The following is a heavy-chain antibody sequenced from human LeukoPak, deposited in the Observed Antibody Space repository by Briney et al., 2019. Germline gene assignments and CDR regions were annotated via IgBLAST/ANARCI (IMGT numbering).Heavy chain of an antibody. CDR1: GFTFSSYS. V-gene: IGHV3-21*01. J-gene: IGHJ4*02. CDR2: ISSSRSYI. Sequence: GGSLRLSCAASGFTFSSYSMNWVRQAPGKGLEWVSSISSSRSYIYYADSVKGGFTISRDNEKNSLYLQMNSLRAEDTAVYYCARDRELLGVITFVSDYWGQGTLVTVSS. CDR3: ARDRELLGVITFVSDY. D-gene: IGHD3-22*01.